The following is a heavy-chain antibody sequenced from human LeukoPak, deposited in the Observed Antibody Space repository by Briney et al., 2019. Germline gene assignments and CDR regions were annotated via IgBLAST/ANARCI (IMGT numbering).Heavy chain of an antibody. Sequence: PGGSLRLSCAASGFTFSSYSMNWVRQAPGKGLEWVSSISSSSSYIYYADSVKGRFTISRDNAKNSLYLQMNSLRAEDTAVYYCARGSAAHYYFDYWGQGTLVTVSS. J-gene: IGHJ4*02. CDR1: GFTFSSYS. V-gene: IGHV3-21*01. D-gene: IGHD6-25*01. CDR3: ARGSAAHYYFDY. CDR2: ISSSSSYI.